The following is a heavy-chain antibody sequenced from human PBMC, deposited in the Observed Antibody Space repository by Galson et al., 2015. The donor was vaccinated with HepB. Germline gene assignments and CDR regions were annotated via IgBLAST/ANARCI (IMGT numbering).Heavy chain of an antibody. Sequence: SLRLSCAASGFTFSDYSMSWIRQAPGKGLEWVSYISSSSSYTNYADSVKGRFTISRDNAKNSLYLQMNSLRAEDTAVYYCARMVGSSSSINHYWGQGTLVTVSS. CDR2: ISSSSSYT. CDR1: GFTFSDYS. J-gene: IGHJ4*02. D-gene: IGHD6-13*01. V-gene: IGHV3-11*03. CDR3: ARMVGSSSSINHY.